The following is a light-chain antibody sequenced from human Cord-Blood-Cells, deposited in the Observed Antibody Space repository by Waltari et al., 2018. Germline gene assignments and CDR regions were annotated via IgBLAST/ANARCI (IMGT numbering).Light chain of an antibody. CDR1: SSDVGGYNY. J-gene: IGLJ3*02. CDR2: VVS. Sequence: QSALTQPASVSGSPGQSITISCTGTSSDVGGYNYVSWYQQHPGKAPKLMLYVVSIRPSGVSNRFSGSKSGNTASLTISGLQAEDEADYYCSSYTSSSTWVFGGGTKLTVL. V-gene: IGLV2-14*01. CDR3: SSYTSSSTWV.